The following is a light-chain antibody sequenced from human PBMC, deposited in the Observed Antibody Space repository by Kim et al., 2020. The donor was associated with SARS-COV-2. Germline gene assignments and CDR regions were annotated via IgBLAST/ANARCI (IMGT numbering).Light chain of an antibody. J-gene: IGKJ2*01. CDR3: QQYGSSPPYT. V-gene: IGKV3-20*01. CDR2: GAS. Sequence: PGERATLSCRASQSVSSSYLAWYQQKPGQAPRLLIYGASSRATGIPDRFSGRGSGTDFTLTISRLEPEDFAVYYCQQYGSSPPYTFGQGTKLEI. CDR1: QSVSSSY.